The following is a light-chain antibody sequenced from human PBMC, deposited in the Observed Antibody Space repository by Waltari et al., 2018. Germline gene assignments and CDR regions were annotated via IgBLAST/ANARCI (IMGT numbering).Light chain of an antibody. CDR2: DAS. J-gene: IGKJ5*01. V-gene: IGKV3-11*01. CDR1: QSVSSY. Sequence: EIVLTQSPATLSLSPGDTATLSCRASQSVSSYLAWYQQKAGQAPRLLIYDASPRATGIPARFSGSGSGTDFTLTISSLEPEDFALYYCQQRSDWPTFGQGTRLEIE. CDR3: QQRSDWPT.